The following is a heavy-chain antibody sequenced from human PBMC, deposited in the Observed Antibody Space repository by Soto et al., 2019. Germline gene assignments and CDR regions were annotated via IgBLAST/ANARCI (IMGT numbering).Heavy chain of an antibody. V-gene: IGHV1-18*01. CDR1: GYTFTSYG. CDR2: ISAYNGNT. J-gene: IGHJ6*02. Sequence: QVQLVQSGAEVKKPGASVKVSCKASGYTFTSYGISWVRQAPGQGLEWMGWISAYNGNTNYAQKLQGRVTMTTDTPTSTASMELRSLRSDDPAVYYCATKSSGWTGYYYGMDVWGQGTTVTVSS. D-gene: IGHD6-19*01. CDR3: ATKSSGWTGYYYGMDV.